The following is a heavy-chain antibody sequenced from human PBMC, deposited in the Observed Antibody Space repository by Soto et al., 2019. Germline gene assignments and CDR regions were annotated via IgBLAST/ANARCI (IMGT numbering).Heavy chain of an antibody. CDR1: GGSISSGDYY. CDR3: ARDALGESHYYYYYGMDV. D-gene: IGHD3-16*01. V-gene: IGHV4-30-4*01. Sequence: QVQLQESGPGLVKPSQTLSLTCTVSGGSISSGDYYWSWIRQPPGKGLEWIGYIYYSGSTYYNPSLKSRVTISVDTSKNQFSLKLSSVTAADTAVYYCARDALGESHYYYYYGMDVWGQGTTVTVSS. J-gene: IGHJ6*02. CDR2: IYYSGST.